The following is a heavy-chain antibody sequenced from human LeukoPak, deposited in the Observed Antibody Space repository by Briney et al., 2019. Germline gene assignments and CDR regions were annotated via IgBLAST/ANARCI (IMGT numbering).Heavy chain of an antibody. V-gene: IGHV3-7*01. Sequence: GGSLRLSCAASGFTFDSYWMSCVRPAPGKGLEWVANIKQDVNEKYYVDSVKGRFTISRDNAKNSLYLQMNSLRAEDTAVYYCASAWHLGIVVVMLDYWGQGTLVTVSS. CDR2: IKQDVNEK. D-gene: IGHD3-22*01. CDR3: ASAWHLGIVVVMLDY. J-gene: IGHJ4*02. CDR1: GFTFDSYW.